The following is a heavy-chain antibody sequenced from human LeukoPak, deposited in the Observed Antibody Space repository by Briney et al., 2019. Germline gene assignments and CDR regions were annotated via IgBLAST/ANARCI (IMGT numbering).Heavy chain of an antibody. D-gene: IGHD3-10*01. CDR1: GFTFSSYA. V-gene: IGHV3-23*01. CDR2: ISGSGGST. CDR3: AKDLSYYGSGSLDY. J-gene: IGHJ4*02. Sequence: GSLRLSCEASGFTFSSYAMSWVRQAPGKGLEWVSAISGSGGSTYYADSVKGRFTISRDNSKNTLYLQMNSLRAEDTAVYYCAKDLSYYGSGSLDYWGQGTLVTVSS.